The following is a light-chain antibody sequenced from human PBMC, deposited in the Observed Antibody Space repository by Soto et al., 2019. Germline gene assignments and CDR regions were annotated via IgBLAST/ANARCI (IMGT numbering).Light chain of an antibody. J-gene: IGKJ1*01. Sequence: EIVLTQSPGTLSLSPGERATLSCRASQSVNNYYLAWFQQKPGQAPRLLIYGTSTRPPGIPDRFSGSGSGTDFSLTISRLQAEDVAVYYCQQYYSAPTWTFGQGTKVEIK. CDR2: GTS. V-gene: IGKV3-20*01. CDR1: QSVNNYY. CDR3: QQYYSAPTWT.